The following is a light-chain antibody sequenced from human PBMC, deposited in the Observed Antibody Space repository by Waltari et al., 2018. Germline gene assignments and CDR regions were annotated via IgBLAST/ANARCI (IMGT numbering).Light chain of an antibody. Sequence: DIQMTQSPSSLSASVGDRVTITCQASQYISNYLSWYQHKPGEAPKLLIYDASDLETGVPSRFRGSGSGTDFTLTIVSLQPEDTATYYCQQYDRLPLTFGGGTNVEVK. V-gene: IGKV1-33*01. J-gene: IGKJ4*01. CDR3: QQYDRLPLT. CDR2: DAS. CDR1: QYISNY.